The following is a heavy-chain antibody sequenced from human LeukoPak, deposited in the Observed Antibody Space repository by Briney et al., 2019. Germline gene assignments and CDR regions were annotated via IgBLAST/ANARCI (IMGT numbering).Heavy chain of an antibody. V-gene: IGHV3-7*01. CDR3: ARHVRFEGVDY. J-gene: IGHJ4*02. D-gene: IGHD3-3*01. CDR1: GFIFSSYW. CDR2: IKQDGSEK. Sequence: GGSLRLSCAASGFIFSSYWMSWVRQAPGKGLEWVANIKQDGSEKYYVDSVKGRFTISRDNAKNSLFLQMNSLRAEDTAVYHCARHVRFEGVDYWGQGTLVTVSS.